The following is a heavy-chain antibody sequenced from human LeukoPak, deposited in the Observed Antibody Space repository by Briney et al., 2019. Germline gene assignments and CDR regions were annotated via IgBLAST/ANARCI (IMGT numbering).Heavy chain of an antibody. J-gene: IGHJ4*02. CDR2: IWYDGSNK. CDR3: ARAPLYRPNDY. Sequence: GGSLRLSCAASGFTLSSYGMDWVRPTPGKGREWVAVIWYDGSNKYYADSVKGRFTLSRDNSKNTLYLQMNSLRAEDTAVYYCARAPLYRPNDYWGQGTLVTVSS. V-gene: IGHV3-33*01. D-gene: IGHD1-26*01. CDR1: GFTLSSYG.